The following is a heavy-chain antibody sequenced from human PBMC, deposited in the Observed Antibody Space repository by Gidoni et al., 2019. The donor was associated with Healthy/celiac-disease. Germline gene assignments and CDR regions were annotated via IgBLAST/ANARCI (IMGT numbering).Heavy chain of an antibody. CDR1: GYTFTGYY. CDR2: INPNSGGT. CDR3: ARGWSRSTPPPGRDY. Sequence: QVQLVQSGAEVKKPGASVKVSCKASGYTFTGYYMHWVRQAPGQGLEWMGWINPNSGGTNYAQKFQGRVTMIRDTSISTAYMELSRLRSDDTAVYYCARGWSRSTPPPGRDYWGQGTLVTVSS. V-gene: IGHV1-2*02. J-gene: IGHJ4*02. D-gene: IGHD2-15*01.